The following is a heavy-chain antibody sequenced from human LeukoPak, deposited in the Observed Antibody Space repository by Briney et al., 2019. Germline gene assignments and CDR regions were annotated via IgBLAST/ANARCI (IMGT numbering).Heavy chain of an antibody. CDR3: SRSLDY. Sequence: QPGGSLRLSCAASGFPFSVYWMDWVRQAPGKGMEWVADIKEDGSQQYYADSVKGRFTISRDKAKNSLYLQMNSRRVEDTAIYYRSRSLDYLGQGALVTVSS. CDR1: GFPFSVYW. CDR2: IKEDGSQQ. V-gene: IGHV3-7*01. J-gene: IGHJ4*02.